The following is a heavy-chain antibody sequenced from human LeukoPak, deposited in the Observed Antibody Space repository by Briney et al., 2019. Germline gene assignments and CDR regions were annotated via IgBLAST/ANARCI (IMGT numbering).Heavy chain of an antibody. CDR1: GGSISSFY. Sequence: SETLSLTCTVSGGSISSFYWSWIRLPPGKGLEWIGYSGITNYNPSLKSRVTISVDTSKNQFSLKLSSVTAADTAVYYCARHLGFCSSSCYSWFGPWGRGTLVTVSS. V-gene: IGHV4-59*01. CDR3: ARHLGFCSSSCYSWFGP. CDR2: SGIT. D-gene: IGHD2-2*01. J-gene: IGHJ5*02.